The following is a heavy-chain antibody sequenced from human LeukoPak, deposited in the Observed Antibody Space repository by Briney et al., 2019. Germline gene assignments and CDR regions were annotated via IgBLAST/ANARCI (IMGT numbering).Heavy chain of an antibody. CDR1: GGSISSYY. CDR2: VYYSGST. Sequence: PSETLSLTCTVSGGSISSYYWNWMRQPPGKGLEWIGYVYYSGSTNYNASLKSRVTISVDTSKNQFSLKLSSVTAADTAVYYCVTAAPRGISGHMYYFDYWGQGTLVTVSS. J-gene: IGHJ4*02. D-gene: IGHD2-2*01. CDR3: VTAAPRGISGHMYYFDY. V-gene: IGHV4-59*08.